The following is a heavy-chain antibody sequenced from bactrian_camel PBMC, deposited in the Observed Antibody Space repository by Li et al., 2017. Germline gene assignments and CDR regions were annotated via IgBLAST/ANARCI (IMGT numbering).Heavy chain of an antibody. CDR2: IDRNGYP. Sequence: HVQLVESGGGSVQSGGSLTLSCVASGYSVSEGYMAWFRQAPGKEREGVAAIDRNGYPTYTYAVKDRFTISKDNVKNTLYLQINSLKPEDSATYYCAAGQGVGWCLDVIRVGAEPDFDYWGHGTQVTVS. V-gene: IGHV3S53*01. CDR1: GYSVSEGY. D-gene: IGHD5*01. J-gene: IGHJ6*01. CDR3: AAGQGVGWCLDVIRVGAEPDFDY.